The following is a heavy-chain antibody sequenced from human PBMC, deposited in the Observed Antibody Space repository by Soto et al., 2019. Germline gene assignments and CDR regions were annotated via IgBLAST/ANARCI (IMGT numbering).Heavy chain of an antibody. Sequence: EVQLLESGGGLVQPGGSLRLSCAASGFTFSSYAMSWVRQAPGKGLEWVSAISGSGGSTYYADSVKGRFTISRDNSKNSLDLQMNRLRAEDTAVYYCAKSSTGNYYYYYYMDVWGKGTTVTVSS. J-gene: IGHJ6*03. V-gene: IGHV3-23*01. CDR1: GFTFSSYA. CDR3: AKSSTGNYYYYYYMDV. CDR2: ISGSGGST. D-gene: IGHD3-10*01.